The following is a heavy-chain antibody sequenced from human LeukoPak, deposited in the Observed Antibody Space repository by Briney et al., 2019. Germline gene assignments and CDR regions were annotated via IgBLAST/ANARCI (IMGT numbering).Heavy chain of an antibody. V-gene: IGHV4-4*02. Sequence: SETLSLTCAVSGVSITSSNWWSWVRQPPGKGLEWIGEIYHSGGTNYNPSLKSRVTISVDKSKNQFSLKLSSVTAADTAVYYCARGLGYCSGGSCYSFDYWGQGTLVTVSS. CDR2: IYHSGGT. CDR3: ARGLGYCSGGSCYSFDY. J-gene: IGHJ4*02. D-gene: IGHD2-15*01. CDR1: GVSITSSNW.